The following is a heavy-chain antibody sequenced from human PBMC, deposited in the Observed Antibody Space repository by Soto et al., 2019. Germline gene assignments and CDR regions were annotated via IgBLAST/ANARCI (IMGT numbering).Heavy chain of an antibody. CDR2: ISYDGKNT. Sequence: QVQLVESGGGVVQPGRSLRLSCAASGFTFSRYAMHWLRQAPGKGLEWVAVISYDGKNTYSADSVKGRVTVSRDNSKNTLYLELNSLRTEDTAVFFCARGKDYYESGTYTFDSWGQGTLVTVSS. J-gene: IGHJ4*02. CDR1: GFTFSRYA. CDR3: ARGKDYYESGTYTFDS. V-gene: IGHV3-30*04. D-gene: IGHD3-22*01.